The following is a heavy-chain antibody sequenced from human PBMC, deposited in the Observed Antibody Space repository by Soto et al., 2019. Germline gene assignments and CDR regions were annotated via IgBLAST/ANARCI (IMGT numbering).Heavy chain of an antibody. CDR2: IYSSGSS. D-gene: IGHD3-22*01. CDR1: GGSISNYY. V-gene: IGHV4-59*01. CDR3: TRDKNYYDSSGFRYYGMDV. Sequence: SETLSLTCTVSGGSISNYYWSWFRQPPGKGLEWIGYIYSSGSSNNNPSLKSRVTISVDTAKKQFSLQLTSVTAADTAVYYWTRDKNYYDSSGFRYYGMDVWGQGTTVTVSS. J-gene: IGHJ6*02.